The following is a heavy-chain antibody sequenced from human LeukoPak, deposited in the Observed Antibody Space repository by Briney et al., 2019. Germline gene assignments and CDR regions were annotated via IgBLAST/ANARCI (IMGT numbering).Heavy chain of an antibody. J-gene: IGHJ3*02. D-gene: IGHD6-25*01. CDR1: GCSISSSSYY. Sequence: KPSETLSLTCTVSGCSISSSSYYWGWLRQPPRKGLEWIGSIYYSGSTYYNPSLKSLTTISVNTTNNLFSLKLSSITAATTAVYYCARNLRLEAFDIWGQGTMVTVSS. CDR2: IYYSGST. V-gene: IGHV4-39*01. CDR3: ARNLRLEAFDI.